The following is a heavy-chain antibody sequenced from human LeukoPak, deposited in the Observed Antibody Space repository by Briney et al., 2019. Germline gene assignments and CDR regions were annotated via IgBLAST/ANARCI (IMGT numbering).Heavy chain of an antibody. D-gene: IGHD3-3*01. CDR1: GFTVSSNY. Sequence: PGGSLRLSCAASGFTVSSNYMSWVRQAPGKGLEWVSVIYTGGSTYYADSVKGRFTISRDNSKNTLYLQMNSLRAEGTAVYYCARDWRGQIRFLEWLPLNWFDPWGQGTLVTVSS. V-gene: IGHV3-53*01. CDR2: IYTGGST. CDR3: ARDWRGQIRFLEWLPLNWFDP. J-gene: IGHJ5*02.